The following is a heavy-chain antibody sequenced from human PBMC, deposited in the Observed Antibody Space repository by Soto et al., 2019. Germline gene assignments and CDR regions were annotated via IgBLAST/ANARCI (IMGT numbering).Heavy chain of an antibody. CDR2: INPGSRIT. CDR1: GYTFTNYF. J-gene: IGHJ6*02. V-gene: IGHV1-46*01. D-gene: IGHD3-3*01. Sequence: QVQLVQSGAEVKKPGASMKVACKTSGYTFTNYFVHWVRQAPGQGLEWMGAINPGSRITNYALKFQGRVTMTRDTSTNTVYLELSSLRSEDTAVYSCARDPNYYDFWAGSYYYHGMDVWGQGTTVTVSS. CDR3: ARDPNYYDFWAGSYYYHGMDV.